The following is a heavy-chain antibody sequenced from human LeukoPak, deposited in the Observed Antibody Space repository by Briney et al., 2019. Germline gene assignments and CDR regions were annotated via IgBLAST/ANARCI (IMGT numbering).Heavy chain of an antibody. CDR3: ARVVYSSGWSYYFDY. Sequence: GGSLRLSCAASGFTFSDYWMNWVRQAPGKGLEWAANIKQDGSEKYSLDPVKGRFTISRDNARNSLYLQMNSLRAEDTAVYYCARVVYSSGWSYYFDYWGQGILVTVSS. CDR1: GFTFSDYW. D-gene: IGHD6-19*01. V-gene: IGHV3-7*04. CDR2: IKQDGSEK. J-gene: IGHJ4*02.